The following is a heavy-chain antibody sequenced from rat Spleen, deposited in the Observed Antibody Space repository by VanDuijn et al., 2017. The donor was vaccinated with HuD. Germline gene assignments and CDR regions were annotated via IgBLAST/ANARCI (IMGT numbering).Heavy chain of an antibody. CDR1: GFTFSSYW. V-gene: IGHV5-58*01. D-gene: IGHD3-8*01. Sequence: EVQLVETGGGLVQPGRSLKLSCVASGFTFSSYWMYWIRQAPGKGLEWVSSINTDGGSTYYQDSVKGRFTISRDDAENTVYLQMNSLRSEETATYYCAKSPLDYWGQGVMVTVSS. CDR2: INTDGGST. CDR3: AKSPLDY. J-gene: IGHJ2*01.